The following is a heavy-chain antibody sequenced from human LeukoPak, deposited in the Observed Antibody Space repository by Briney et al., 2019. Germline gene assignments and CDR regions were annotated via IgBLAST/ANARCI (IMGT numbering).Heavy chain of an antibody. CDR1: GGSISSNY. J-gene: IGHJ5*02. CDR3: ARSLSIAARRLDT. V-gene: IGHV4-59*01. CDR2: IYYSGST. Sequence: SETLSLTCTAAGGSISSNYCSWIRRPPGKGLEWMEYIYYSGSTNYNPSLKSRVTISVDTPKNQFSLKLSSVTAADTAVYYCARSLSIAARRLDTWGQGTLVTVSS. D-gene: IGHD6-6*01.